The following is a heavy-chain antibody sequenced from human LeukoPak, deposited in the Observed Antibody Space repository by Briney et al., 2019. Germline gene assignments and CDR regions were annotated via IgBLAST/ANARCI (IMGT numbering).Heavy chain of an antibody. CDR1: GYTFTSYA. CDR3: ARSSRTHGAFDI. D-gene: IGHD2-2*01. V-gene: IGHV7-4-1*02. Sequence: ASVKVSCKASGYTFTSYAMNWVRQAPGQGLEWMGWINTNTGNPTYAQGLTGRFVFSLDTSVSRAYLQISSLKAEDTAVYYCARSSRTHGAFDIWGQGTMVTVSS. J-gene: IGHJ3*02. CDR2: INTNTGNP.